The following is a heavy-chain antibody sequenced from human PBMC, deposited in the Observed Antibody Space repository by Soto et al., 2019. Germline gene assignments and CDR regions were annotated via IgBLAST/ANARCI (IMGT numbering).Heavy chain of an antibody. Sequence: PSETLSPPFPFPGCSLHNYHWRRVPQPPRKGPEVFGYIYYSGSTNYNPSLKSRVTISVDTSKNQFSLKLSSVTAADTAVYYCASSLGQYQLLGVYYYYYGMDVWGQGTTVTVSS. J-gene: IGHJ6*02. CDR2: IYYSGST. CDR1: GCSLHNYH. CDR3: ASSLGQYQLLGVYYYYYGMDV. V-gene: IGHV4-59*01. D-gene: IGHD2-2*01.